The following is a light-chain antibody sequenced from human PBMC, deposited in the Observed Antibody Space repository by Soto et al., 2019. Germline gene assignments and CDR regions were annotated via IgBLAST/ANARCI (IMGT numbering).Light chain of an antibody. J-gene: IGKJ1*01. CDR1: QSVSSK. Sequence: EIVMTQSPATLSVSPGERAALSCRASQSVSSKLAWYRQRPGQAPRLVIYDTSSRATGIPARFSGSGSGTDFTLTISSLEPADFGVYYCQQRHNWPITFGQGTKVDI. CDR3: QQRHNWPIT. V-gene: IGKV3-11*01. CDR2: DTS.